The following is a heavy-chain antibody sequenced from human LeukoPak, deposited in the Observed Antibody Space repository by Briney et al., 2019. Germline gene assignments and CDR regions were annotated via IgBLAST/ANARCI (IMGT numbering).Heavy chain of an antibody. Sequence: ASVKVSCKASGYTFTSYGISWVRQAPGQGLEWMGWISAYNGNTNYAQKLQGRVTMTTDTSTSTAYMELRSLRSDDTAVYYCARGYYYDSSGYYYDYWGQGTLATVSS. CDR2: ISAYNGNT. CDR3: ARGYYYDSSGYYYDY. V-gene: IGHV1-18*01. CDR1: GYTFTSYG. D-gene: IGHD3-22*01. J-gene: IGHJ4*02.